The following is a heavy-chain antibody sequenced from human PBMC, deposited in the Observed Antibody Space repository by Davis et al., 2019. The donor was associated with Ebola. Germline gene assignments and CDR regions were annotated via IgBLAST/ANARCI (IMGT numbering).Heavy chain of an antibody. V-gene: IGHV4-30-4*08. D-gene: IGHD2-15*01. Sequence: MPSETLSLTCTVSGGSINSGGYSWNWIRQHPGKGLECIGYIYHTESTYYNPSLKSRVTISVDTSKNQFSLKLSSVTAADTAVYYCARDRGYCSGGSCYIPYYYYGMDVWGQGTTVTVSS. J-gene: IGHJ6*02. CDR3: ARDRGYCSGGSCYIPYYYYGMDV. CDR1: GGSINSGGYS. CDR2: IYHTEST.